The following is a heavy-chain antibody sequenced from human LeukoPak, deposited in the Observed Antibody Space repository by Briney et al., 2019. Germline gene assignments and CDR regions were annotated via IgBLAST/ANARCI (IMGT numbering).Heavy chain of an antibody. Sequence: YAMSWVRPAPGKGLEWVSAISGSGGSTYYADSVKGRFTISRDNSKNTLYLQMNSLRAEDTAVYYCAKVLLPPPIYFDYWGQGTLVTVSS. V-gene: IGHV3-23*01. J-gene: IGHJ4*02. D-gene: IGHD2-21*01. CDR1: YA. CDR3: AKVLLPPPIYFDY. CDR2: ISGSGGST.